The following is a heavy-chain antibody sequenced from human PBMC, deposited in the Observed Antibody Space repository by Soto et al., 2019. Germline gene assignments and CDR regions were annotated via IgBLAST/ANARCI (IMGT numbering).Heavy chain of an antibody. J-gene: IGHJ6*02. Sequence: ASVKVSCKASGYTFTGYYMHWVRQAPGQGLEWMGWINPNSGGTNYAQKFQGWVTMTRDTSISTAYMELSRLRSDDTAVYYCARDGRYCSGGICYSSSYYGMDVWGQGTTVTVS. V-gene: IGHV1-2*04. CDR2: INPNSGGT. CDR1: GYTFTGYY. CDR3: ARDGRYCSGGICYSSSYYGMDV. D-gene: IGHD2-15*01.